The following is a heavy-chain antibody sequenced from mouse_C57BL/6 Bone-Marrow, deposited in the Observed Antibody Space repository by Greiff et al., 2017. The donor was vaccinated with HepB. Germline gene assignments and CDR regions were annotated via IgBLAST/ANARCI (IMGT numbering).Heavy chain of an antibody. CDR2: ISSGGDYI. CDR3: TRDRHYYGSSYWYFDV. D-gene: IGHD1-1*01. Sequence: EVQGVESGEGLVKPGGSLKLSCAASGFTFSSYAMSWVRQTPEKRLEWVAYISSGGDYIYYADTVKGRFTISRDNARNTLYLQMSSLKSEDTAMYYCTRDRHYYGSSYWYFDVWGTGTTVTVSS. CDR1: GFTFSSYA. J-gene: IGHJ1*03. V-gene: IGHV5-9-1*02.